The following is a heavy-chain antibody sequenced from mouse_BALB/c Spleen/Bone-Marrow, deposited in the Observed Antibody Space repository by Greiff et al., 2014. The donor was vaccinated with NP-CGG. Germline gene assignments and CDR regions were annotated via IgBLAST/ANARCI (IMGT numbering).Heavy chain of an antibody. CDR1: GYLFTGYT. D-gene: IGHD3-3*01. Sequence: VQLQQSGPELVKPGASMKISRKASGYLFTGYTMNWVKQSHGQNLEWIGLINPYNGGTSYNQKFKDKATLTVDKSSSTAYMELLRLTSEASAFYYSTRGQEYVVDYWGQGTSVTVSS. V-gene: IGHV1-18*01. CDR3: TRGQEYVVDY. CDR2: INPYNGGT. J-gene: IGHJ4*01.